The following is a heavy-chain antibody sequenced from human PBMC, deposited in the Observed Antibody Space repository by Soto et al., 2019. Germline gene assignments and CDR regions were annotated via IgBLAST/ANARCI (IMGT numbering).Heavy chain of an antibody. Sequence: SETLSLTCTVSGGSVSSGDYFWSWIRQPPGKGLEWIGYIHDSGSSYYNPSLKSRVTMSVDTSKNQFSLKLRSVTAADTAMYYCAREKGYISGPKNFDSWGQGTLVTVSS. J-gene: IGHJ4*02. D-gene: IGHD5-12*01. CDR3: AREKGYISGPKNFDS. V-gene: IGHV4-30-4*01. CDR2: IHDSGSS. CDR1: GGSVSSGDYF.